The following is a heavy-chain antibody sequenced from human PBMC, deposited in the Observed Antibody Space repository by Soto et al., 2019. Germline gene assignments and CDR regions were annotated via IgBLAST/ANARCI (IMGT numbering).Heavy chain of an antibody. Sequence: PGGSLRLSCAASGFTFSSYGMHWVRQAPGKGLEWVAVIWYDGSNKYYADSVKGRFTISRDNSKNTLYLQMNSLRAEDTAVYYCARNQLALAAFDIWGQGTMVTVSS. J-gene: IGHJ3*02. V-gene: IGHV3-33*01. D-gene: IGHD2-2*01. CDR3: ARNQLALAAFDI. CDR2: IWYDGSNK. CDR1: GFTFSSYG.